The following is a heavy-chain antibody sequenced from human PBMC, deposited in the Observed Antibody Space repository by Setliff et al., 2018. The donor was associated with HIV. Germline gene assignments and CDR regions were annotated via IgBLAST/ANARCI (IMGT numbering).Heavy chain of an antibody. Sequence: ASVKVSCKVYGYNLSELSIHWVRQAPGKGLEWMGYFDPQDGETVYAQKLQGRVTMTTDTSTSTAYMELRSLRSPDSAVYYCARVPVSNYYYSMDVWGKGTTFTVSS. CDR3: ARVPVSNYYYSMDV. V-gene: IGHV1-24*01. CDR1: GYNLSELS. J-gene: IGHJ6*03. CDR2: FDPQDGET.